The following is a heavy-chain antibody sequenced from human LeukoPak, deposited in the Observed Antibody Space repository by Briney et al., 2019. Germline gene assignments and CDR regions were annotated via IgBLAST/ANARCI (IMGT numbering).Heavy chain of an antibody. CDR2: IYYSGTT. V-gene: IGHV4-30-4*01. D-gene: IGHD3-22*01. CDR3: ARDDYDSSAYHDAFDL. J-gene: IGHJ3*01. CDR1: GDSISSGDYY. Sequence: SETLSLTWTVSGDSISSGDYYWGWIRQPPGKGLEWIGSIYYSGTTYYNPSLKSRVSMSVDTSKNQFSLKLNSVTAADSAVYYCARDDYDSSAYHDAFDLWGQGTMVTVSS.